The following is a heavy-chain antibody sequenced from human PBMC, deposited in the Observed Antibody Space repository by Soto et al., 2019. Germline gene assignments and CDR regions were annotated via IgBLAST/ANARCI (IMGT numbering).Heavy chain of an antibody. J-gene: IGHJ4*02. V-gene: IGHV3-48*03. Sequence: PGESLRLSCAASGFTLRNYEMNWVRQAPGKGLEWISKISGSNNNIYYADSVRGRFTISRDNAKNSLYLQMNSLRAEDAAIYYCASERLCGADCYFFDNWGQGTQVTVSS. D-gene: IGHD2-21*02. CDR2: ISGSNNNI. CDR1: GFTLRNYE. CDR3: ASERLCGADCYFFDN.